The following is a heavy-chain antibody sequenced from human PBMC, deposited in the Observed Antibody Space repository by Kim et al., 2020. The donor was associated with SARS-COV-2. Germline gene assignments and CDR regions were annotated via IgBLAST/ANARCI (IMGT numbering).Heavy chain of an antibody. CDR2: ISSSGSTI. CDR1: GFTFSSYE. V-gene: IGHV3-48*03. D-gene: IGHD4-17*01. CDR3: ARVTGDPQGYFDY. Sequence: GGSLRLSCAASGFTFSSYEMNWVRQAPGKGLEWVSYISSSGSTIYYADSVKGRFTISRDNAKNSLYLQMNSLRAEDTAVYYCARVTGDPQGYFDYWGQGTLVTVSS. J-gene: IGHJ4*02.